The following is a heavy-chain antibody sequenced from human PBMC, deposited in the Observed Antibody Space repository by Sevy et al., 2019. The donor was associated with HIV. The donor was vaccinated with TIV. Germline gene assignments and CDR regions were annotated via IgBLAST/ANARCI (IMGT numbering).Heavy chain of an antibody. V-gene: IGHV3-64*02. Sequence: GGSLRLSCAASGFTFSSYAMHWVRQAPGKGLEYVSAISSNGGSTYYADSVKGRFTISRDNSKNTLYLQMGSLRAEDIAVYYCAREELGTPTGAFDIWGQGTMVTVSS. CDR2: ISSNGGST. D-gene: IGHD7-27*01. J-gene: IGHJ3*02. CDR3: AREELGTPTGAFDI. CDR1: GFTFSSYA.